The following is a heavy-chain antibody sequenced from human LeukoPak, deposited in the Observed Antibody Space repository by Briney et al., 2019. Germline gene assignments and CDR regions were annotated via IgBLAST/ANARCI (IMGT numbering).Heavy chain of an antibody. CDR1: GYTFTSYD. CDR3: ARGRGYCTNGVCHRRFDH. D-gene: IGHD2-8*01. V-gene: IGHV1-8*01. CDR2: MNPSSANT. Sequence: ASVKVSCKASGYTFTSYDINWVRQATGQGLEWMGWMNPSSANTGYAQKFQGRVTMTRNTSISTAYMELSSLRSEDTAVYYCARGRGYCTNGVCHRRFDHWGQGTLVTVSS. J-gene: IGHJ4*02.